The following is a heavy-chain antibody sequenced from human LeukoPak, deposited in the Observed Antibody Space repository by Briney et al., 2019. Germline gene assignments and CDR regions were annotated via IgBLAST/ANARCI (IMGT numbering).Heavy chain of an antibody. CDR3: ARVYGSTDC. V-gene: IGHV4-34*01. J-gene: IGHJ4*02. D-gene: IGHD2-2*01. CDR1: GGSFSGYY. Sequence: SETLSLTCAVYGGSFSGYYWSWIRQPPGKGLEWIGEINHSGSTNYNPSLKSRVTISVDTSKNQFSLKLSSVTAADTAVYYCARVYGSTDCWGQGTLVTVSS. CDR2: INHSGST.